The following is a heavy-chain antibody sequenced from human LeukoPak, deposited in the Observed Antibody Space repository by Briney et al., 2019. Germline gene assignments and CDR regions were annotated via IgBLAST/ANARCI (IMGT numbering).Heavy chain of an antibody. CDR2: INHSGST. Sequence: PSETLSLTCAVYGGSFSGYYWSWIRQPPGKGLEWIGEINHSGSTNYNPSLKSRVIISVDTSENQFSLKLSSVTAADTAVYYCARGQDKEYYDYVWGSYRYNPYFDYWGQGTLVTVSS. CDR3: ARGQDKEYYDYVWGSYRYNPYFDY. D-gene: IGHD3-16*02. CDR1: GGSFSGYY. V-gene: IGHV4-34*01. J-gene: IGHJ4*02.